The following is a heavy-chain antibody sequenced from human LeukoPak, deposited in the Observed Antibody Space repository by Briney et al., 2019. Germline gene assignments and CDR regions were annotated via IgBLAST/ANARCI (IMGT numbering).Heavy chain of an antibody. CDR2: ISGSGDST. CDR1: GFTFSTYA. J-gene: IGHJ4*02. CDR3: ARDRGRYYDSRGFYWGYYFDS. D-gene: IGHD3-22*01. V-gene: IGHV3-23*01. Sequence: GGSLRLSCAASGFTFSTYAVNWVRQAPGKGLEWVSTISGSGDSTYYADSVKGRFTISRDNSKDMLYLQMRRVRVDDTVVYYCARDRGRYYDSRGFYWGYYFDSWGQGILVTVSS.